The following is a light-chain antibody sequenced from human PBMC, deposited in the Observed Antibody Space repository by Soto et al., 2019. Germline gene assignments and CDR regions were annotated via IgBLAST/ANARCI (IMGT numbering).Light chain of an antibody. CDR3: QQYDNWPWT. Sequence: HSVAYLSGSPGGGARLSWRGARPISGTLAWCQQQPGQAPRLLIHGASTRAHGFPARFSGSGSGTDFTLTIFSLQSEDFAVYYCQQYDNWPWTFGQGTKVDIK. CDR2: GAS. V-gene: IGKV3-15*01. CDR1: RPISGT. J-gene: IGKJ1*01.